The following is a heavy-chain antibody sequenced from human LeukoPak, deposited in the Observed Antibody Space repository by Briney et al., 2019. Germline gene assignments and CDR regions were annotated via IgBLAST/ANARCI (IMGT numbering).Heavy chain of an antibody. V-gene: IGHV5-51*01. CDR2: IYPGDSDT. CDR1: GYSFTTYW. Sequence: GESLKISCKGSGYSFTTYWIGWVRQMPGKGLEWMGVIYPGDSDTRYSPSFQGQVTISADKSISTAYLQWSSLKASDTAMYYCARSTYNYYDLDGFDIWGQGTMVTVSS. CDR3: ARSTYNYYDLDGFDI. D-gene: IGHD5-24*01. J-gene: IGHJ3*02.